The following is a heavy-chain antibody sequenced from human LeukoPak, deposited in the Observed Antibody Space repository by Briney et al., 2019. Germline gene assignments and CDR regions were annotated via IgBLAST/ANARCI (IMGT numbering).Heavy chain of an antibody. V-gene: IGHV4-31*03. Sequence: SETLSLTCTVSGASVSSGGYYWGWIRQHPGKGLEWIGYIYYSGSTYYNPSLKSRVSISVDTSKNQFFLKLTSVTAADTAVYYCARDSAPGSPFGYFDYWGQGSLVTVSS. J-gene: IGHJ4*02. CDR3: ARDSAPGSPFGYFDY. CDR2: IYYSGST. CDR1: GASVSSGGYY. D-gene: IGHD6-13*01.